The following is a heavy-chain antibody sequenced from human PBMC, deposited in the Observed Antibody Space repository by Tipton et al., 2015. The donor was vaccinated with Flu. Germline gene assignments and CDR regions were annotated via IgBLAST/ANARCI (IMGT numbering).Heavy chain of an antibody. J-gene: IGHJ4*02. CDR3: ARGRGYCSTTTCLLPFDF. V-gene: IGHV3-53*01. D-gene: IGHD2-2*01. Sequence: AVSGFTVSSNYMTWVRQAPGKGPEWVSVIYSGGSTYYADSVKGRFTISRDNSKNTLYLQMNSLRVEDTAVYYCARGRGYCSTTTCLLPFDFWGQGTLVTVSS. CDR1: GFTVSSNY. CDR2: IYSGGST.